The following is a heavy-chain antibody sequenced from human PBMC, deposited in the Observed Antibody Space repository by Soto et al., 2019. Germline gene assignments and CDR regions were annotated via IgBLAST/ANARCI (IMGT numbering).Heavy chain of an antibody. D-gene: IGHD5-12*01. J-gene: IGHJ4*02. CDR1: GDSVSSNSAA. Sequence: SPTLSLPCAISGDSVSSNSAAWNWIRQSPSRGLEWLGRTYYRSKWYNDYAVSVKSRITINPDTSKNQFSLQLNSVTPEDTAVYYCARDLGGYSGYDYLFDYWGQGTLVTVSS. CDR2: TYYRSKWYN. CDR3: ARDLGGYSGYDYLFDY. V-gene: IGHV6-1*01.